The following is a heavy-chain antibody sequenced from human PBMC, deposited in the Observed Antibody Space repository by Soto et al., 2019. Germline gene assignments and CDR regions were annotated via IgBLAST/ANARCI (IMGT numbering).Heavy chain of an antibody. J-gene: IGHJ3*02. CDR2: MNPNSGNT. V-gene: IGHV1-8*01. CDR1: GYTFTSYD. D-gene: IGHD4-17*01. Sequence: GASVKVSCKASGYTFTSYDINWVRQATGQGLEWMGWMNPNSGNTGYAQKFQGRVTMTRNTSISTAYMELSSLRSEDTAVYYCARVPQDYGDYIDAFDIWGQGTMVTVSS. CDR3: ARVPQDYGDYIDAFDI.